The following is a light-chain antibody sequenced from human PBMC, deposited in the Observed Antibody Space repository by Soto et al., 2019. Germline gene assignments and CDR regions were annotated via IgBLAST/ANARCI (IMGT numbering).Light chain of an antibody. CDR3: QQLHRYPIT. CDR2: AAS. J-gene: IGKJ1*01. Sequence: QLTPSECSVSASGGSVDLVGRRASQGISSYLAWYQQKPGKATKLLIYAASTLQSGVPSRFSGSGYGTDFNLSIRSLQPEDFATYNCQQLHRYPITFGQGTKVDIK. CDR1: QGISSY. V-gene: IGKV1-9*01.